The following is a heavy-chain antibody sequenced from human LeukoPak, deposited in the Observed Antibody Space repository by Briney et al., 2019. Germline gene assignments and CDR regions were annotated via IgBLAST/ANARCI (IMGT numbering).Heavy chain of an antibody. CDR3: AKDQQSISYSP. CDR1: GFTFRSYG. CDR2: IRYDGSKK. D-gene: IGHD4-11*01. J-gene: IGHJ5*02. Sequence: PGGSLRLSCAASGFTFRSYGMHWVRQAPGKGLEWVTFIRYDGSKKYYADSVKGRFTISRDNSKNTLYLQMNSLRVEDTAIYNCAKDQQSISYSPWGQGTLVTVSS. V-gene: IGHV3-30*02.